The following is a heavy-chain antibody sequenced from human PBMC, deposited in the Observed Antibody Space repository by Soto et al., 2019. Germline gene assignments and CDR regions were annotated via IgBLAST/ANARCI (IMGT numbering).Heavy chain of an antibody. Sequence: EVQLFESGGGLVQPGGSLRLSCAASGFTFRSFALSWVRQAPGKGLEWVSAISGPGDGTDYADSVKGRFTISRDNFKKTLYLQMNSLRAEDTAVYYCAGPGYSSQDYWGQGTLVTVSS. CDR2: ISGPGDGT. CDR3: AGPGYSSQDY. V-gene: IGHV3-23*01. D-gene: IGHD5-18*01. CDR1: GFTFRSFA. J-gene: IGHJ4*02.